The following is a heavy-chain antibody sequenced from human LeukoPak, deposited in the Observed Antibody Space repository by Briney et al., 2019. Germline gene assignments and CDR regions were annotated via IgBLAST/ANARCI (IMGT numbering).Heavy chain of an antibody. V-gene: IGHV3-21*01. CDR2: IRSYSSYI. Sequence: ETLSLTCTVSGGSISSSSYYWGWIRQPPGQGLEWVASIRSYSSYIYYADSVKGRFTISRDDAEKSLYLQMNNLRAEDTAVYFCARFSEVYYYVDVWGTGTTVTVSS. J-gene: IGHJ6*03. CDR3: ARFSEVYYYVDV. D-gene: IGHD2/OR15-2a*01. CDR1: GGSISSSS.